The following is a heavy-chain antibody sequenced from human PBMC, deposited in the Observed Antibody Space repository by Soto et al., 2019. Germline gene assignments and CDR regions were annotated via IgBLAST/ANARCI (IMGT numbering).Heavy chain of an antibody. CDR2: IYYSGST. D-gene: IGHD6-13*01. V-gene: IGHV4-30-4*01. CDR3: ARERPDGSRLDP. Sequence: TLDLACTVSGGSISTGEYYWSLIHQPPGKGLEWIGYIYYSGSTYYSPSLKSRVTISVDTSKNQFSLKLSSATAADTAVYYCARERPDGSRLDPWGQGTLVTVSS. J-gene: IGHJ5*02. CDR1: GGSISTGEYY.